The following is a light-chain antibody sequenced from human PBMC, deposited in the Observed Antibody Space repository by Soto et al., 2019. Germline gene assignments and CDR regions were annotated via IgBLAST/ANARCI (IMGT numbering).Light chain of an antibody. Sequence: QSALTQPASVYGSPGQSITISCTGTSSDVGSYNLVSWYQQHPGKAPKLMIYEGSKRPSGVSNRFSGSKSGNTASLTISGLQAEDEADYYCCSYAGSRGVVFGGGTMVTVL. CDR3: CSYAGSRGVV. CDR2: EGS. CDR1: SSDVGSYNL. V-gene: IGLV2-23*01. J-gene: IGLJ2*01.